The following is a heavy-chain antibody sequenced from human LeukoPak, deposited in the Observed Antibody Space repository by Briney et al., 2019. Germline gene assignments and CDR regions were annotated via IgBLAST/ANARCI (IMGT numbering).Heavy chain of an antibody. CDR2: IYYSGST. D-gene: IGHD2-2*02. CDR3: ARVGGYCSSTSCYRSFDP. J-gene: IGHJ5*02. Sequence: SETLSLTCTVSGGSISSGGYYWSWIREHPGKGLEWIGYIYYSGSTYYNPSLKSRVTISVDTSKNQFSLKLSSVTAADTAVYYCARVGGYCSSTSCYRSFDPWGQGTLVTVSS. CDR1: GGSISSGGYY. V-gene: IGHV4-31*03.